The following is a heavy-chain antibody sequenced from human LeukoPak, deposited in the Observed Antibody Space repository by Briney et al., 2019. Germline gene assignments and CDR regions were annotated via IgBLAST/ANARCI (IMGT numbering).Heavy chain of an antibody. CDR2: ISSNGGST. J-gene: IGHJ6*02. CDR3: VRWQDYGDHYGMDV. D-gene: IGHD4-17*01. Sequence: GGSLRLSCSASGFTFSSYAMHWVRQAPGRGLEYVSAISSNGGSTYYADSVKGRFTISRDNSKNTLYLQMSSLRAEDTAVYYCVRWQDYGDHYGMDVWGQGTTVTVSS. V-gene: IGHV3-64D*06. CDR1: GFTFSSYA.